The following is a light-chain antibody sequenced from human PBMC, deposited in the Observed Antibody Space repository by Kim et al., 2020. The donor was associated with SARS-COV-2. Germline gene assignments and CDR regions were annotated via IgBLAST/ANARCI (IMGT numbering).Light chain of an antibody. V-gene: IGKV3-11*01. CDR2: DTF. CDR3: KQRGNWLPT. J-gene: IGKJ4*01. CDR1: QSLSNS. Sequence: EIVLTQSPATLSLSPGEGATLSCRASQSLSNSLAWYQQRPGQAPRLLIYDTFNRAAGIPARFSGSGSGTDFTLTISTLKPEDFAVYFCKQRGNWLPTFGGETKVDIK.